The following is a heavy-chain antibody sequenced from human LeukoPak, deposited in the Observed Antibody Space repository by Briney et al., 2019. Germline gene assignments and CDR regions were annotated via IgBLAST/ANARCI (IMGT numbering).Heavy chain of an antibody. V-gene: IGHV4-34*01. CDR3: ASGSGNDSSGYYQYYFDY. CDR2: INHSGST. J-gene: IGHJ4*02. Sequence: PSETLSLTCTVSGGSISSYYWSWIRQPPGKGLEWIGEINHSGSTNYNPSLKSRVTISVDTSKNQFSLKLSSVTAADTAVYYCASGSGNDSSGYYQYYFDYWGQGTLVTVSS. D-gene: IGHD3-22*01. CDR1: GGSISSYY.